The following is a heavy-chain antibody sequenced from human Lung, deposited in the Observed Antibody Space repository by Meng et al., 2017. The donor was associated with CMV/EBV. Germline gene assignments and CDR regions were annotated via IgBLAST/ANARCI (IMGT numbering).Heavy chain of an antibody. CDR3: ARAAVVVLGGALGSMDF. Sequence: SVKVSCKPSGGTFRSNAIAWVRQAPGQGPEWMGGINPMFGTPKYAQKFQGRVTINADESTSTVSLEVNSLRSEDTAVYYCARAAVVVLGGALGSMDFWGQGTXVTVSS. J-gene: IGHJ6*02. V-gene: IGHV1-69*13. CDR1: GGTFRSNA. CDR2: INPMFGTP. D-gene: IGHD3-10*01.